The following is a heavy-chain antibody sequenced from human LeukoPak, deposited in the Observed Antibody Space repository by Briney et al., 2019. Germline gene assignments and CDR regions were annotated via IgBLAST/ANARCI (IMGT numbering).Heavy chain of an antibody. J-gene: IGHJ5*02. Sequence: GGSLRLSCAASGFTFSSYWMSWVRQAPGKGLEWVANIKQDGSEKYYVDSVKGRFTVSRDNAKNSLYLQMNSLRAEDTAVYYCARDDKYYYDSSGPWHWFDPWGQGTLVTVSS. D-gene: IGHD3-22*01. CDR1: GFTFSSYW. V-gene: IGHV3-7*04. CDR2: IKQDGSEK. CDR3: ARDDKYYYDSSGPWHWFDP.